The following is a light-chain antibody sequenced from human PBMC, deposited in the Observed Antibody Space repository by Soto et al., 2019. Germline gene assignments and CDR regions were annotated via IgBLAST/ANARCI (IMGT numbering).Light chain of an antibody. CDR2: EVT. CDR3: SSYAGSYNWVV. V-gene: IGLV2-8*01. CDR1: SSDLGYYNY. Sequence: QSALTQPPSASGSPGQSVTISCTGTSSDLGYYNYVSWYQQHPGKAPKLMIYEVTKRPSGVPDRFSASKSGNTASLTVSGXXXXXXXXXYCSSYAGSYNWVVFGGGTKLTVL. J-gene: IGLJ2*01.